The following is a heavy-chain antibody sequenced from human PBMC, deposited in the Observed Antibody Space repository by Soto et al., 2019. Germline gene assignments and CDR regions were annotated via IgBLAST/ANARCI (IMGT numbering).Heavy chain of an antibody. CDR3: ARGGYDILTGYYPFDY. Sequence: PGGSLRLSCAASGFTFSDHYMDWVRQAPGKGLEWVGRTRNKANSYTTEYAASVKGRFTISRDDSKNSLYLQMNSLKTEDTAVYYRARGGYDILTGYYPFDYWGQGTLVTVSS. CDR1: GFTFSDHY. V-gene: IGHV3-72*01. J-gene: IGHJ4*02. CDR2: TRNKANSYTT. D-gene: IGHD3-9*01.